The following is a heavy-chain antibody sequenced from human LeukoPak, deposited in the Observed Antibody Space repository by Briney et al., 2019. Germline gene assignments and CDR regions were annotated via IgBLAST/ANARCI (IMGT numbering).Heavy chain of an antibody. CDR2: INPSGGST. J-gene: IGHJ6*02. Sequence: ASVKVSRTASGYTFTSYYMHWVRQAPGQGLEWMGIINPSGGSTSYAQKFQGRVTMTRDTSTSTVYMELSSLRSEDTAVYYCARDYGNGYGDVWGQGTTVTVSS. CDR3: ARDYGNGYGDV. CDR1: GYTFTSYY. V-gene: IGHV1-46*01. D-gene: IGHD5-18*01.